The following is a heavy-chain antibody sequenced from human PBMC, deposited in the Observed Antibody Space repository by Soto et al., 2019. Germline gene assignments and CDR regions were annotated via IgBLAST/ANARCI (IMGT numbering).Heavy chain of an antibody. CDR2: IYYSGST. D-gene: IGHD4-17*01. Sequence: SETLSLTCTVSGGSISSYYWSWIRQPPGKGLEWIGYIYYSGSTNYNPSLKSRGTISVDTSKNQFSLKLSSVTAADTAVYYCARVRIDGDNYFDYWGQGTLVTVSS. V-gene: IGHV4-59*01. J-gene: IGHJ4*02. CDR1: GGSISSYY. CDR3: ARVRIDGDNYFDY.